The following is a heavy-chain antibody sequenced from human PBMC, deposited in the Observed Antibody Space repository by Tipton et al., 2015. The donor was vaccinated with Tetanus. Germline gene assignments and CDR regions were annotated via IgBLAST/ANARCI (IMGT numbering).Heavy chain of an antibody. CDR3: ARGHLRGLVVALFDY. V-gene: IGHV4-59*12. CDR1: GGSISGSY. J-gene: IGHJ4*02. Sequence: TLSLTCTVSGGSISGSYWNWIRQPPGKGLEWIGYVYYNGNTHYNPALKSRVTMSVDRSMNQFSLKLSSVTAADTAVYYCARGHLRGLVVALFDYWGQGTLVTVSS. D-gene: IGHD2-15*01. CDR2: VYYNGNT.